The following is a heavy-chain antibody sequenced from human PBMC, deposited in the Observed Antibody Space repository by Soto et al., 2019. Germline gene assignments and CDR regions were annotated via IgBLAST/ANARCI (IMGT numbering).Heavy chain of an antibody. Sequence: GGSLRLSCVASGITFTNYWMHWVRQVPGKGLVWVARVDSDGRGTSYADFVKGRFTISRDNSKNSLYLQMNSLRTEDTALYYCAKDSCSYVDYYYGMYVWSRGTTVTVSS. V-gene: IGHV3-74*01. CDR3: AKDSCSYVDYYYGMYV. CDR2: VDSDGRGT. D-gene: IGHD1-26*01. J-gene: IGHJ6*02. CDR1: GITFTNYW.